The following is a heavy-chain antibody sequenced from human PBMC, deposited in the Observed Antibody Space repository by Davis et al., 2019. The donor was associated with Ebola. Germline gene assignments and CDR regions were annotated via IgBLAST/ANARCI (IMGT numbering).Heavy chain of an antibody. J-gene: IGHJ4*02. D-gene: IGHD3-22*01. CDR3: TTDGVGDSSGYYEPYYFDY. Sequence: GESLKIPCAASGFTLRNAWMSWVRQAPGKGLEWVGRIKSKTDGGTTDYAAPVKGRFTISRDDSKNTLYLQMNSLKTEDTAVYYCTTDGVGDSSGYYEPYYFDYWGQGTLVTVSS. CDR2: IKSKTDGGTT. CDR1: GFTLRNAW. V-gene: IGHV3-15*01.